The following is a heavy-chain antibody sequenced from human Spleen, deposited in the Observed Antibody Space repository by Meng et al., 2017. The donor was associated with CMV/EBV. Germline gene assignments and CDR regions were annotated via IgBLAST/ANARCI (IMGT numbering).Heavy chain of an antibody. CDR3: ARDASFGGNWFDP. Sequence: QVQLVQSGTEVKKPGASGRVSCKASGYTLKKYYLHWVRQAPGQGLEWMGRINPTTGVANYAQKFQGRVTMTRDTSINTAYMEVTRLRSDDTAVYFCARDASFGGNWFDPWGQGTLVTVSS. V-gene: IGHV1-2*06. CDR1: GYTLKKYY. D-gene: IGHD3-10*01. CDR2: INPTTGVA. J-gene: IGHJ5*02.